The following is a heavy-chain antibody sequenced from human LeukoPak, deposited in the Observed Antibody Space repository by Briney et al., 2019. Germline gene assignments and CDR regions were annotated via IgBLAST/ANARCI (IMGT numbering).Heavy chain of an antibody. CDR3: AKSHGAGRYYPLEY. CDR2: ISWNSDFI. J-gene: IGHJ4*02. D-gene: IGHD3-10*01. CDR1: GFTFGDYY. Sequence: GGSLRLSCAASGFTFGDYYMSWIRQAPGKGLEWVSGISWNSDFIVYGDSVKGRFTISRDNAKNSLYLQMNSLRAEDTALYYCAKSHGAGRYYPLEYWGQGTLLTVSS. V-gene: IGHV3-9*01.